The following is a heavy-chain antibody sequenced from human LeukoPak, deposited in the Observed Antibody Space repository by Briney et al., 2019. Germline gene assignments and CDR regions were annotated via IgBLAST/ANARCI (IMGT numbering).Heavy chain of an antibody. D-gene: IGHD6-6*01. J-gene: IGHJ4*02. CDR1: GFTFSSYS. CDR2: ISSSSSTI. Sequence: GGSLRLSCAASGFTFSSYSMNWVRQAPGKGLEWVSYISSSSSTIYYADSVKGRFTISRDNAKNSLYLQMNSLRAEDTAVYYCARDFRWEQLVLDYWGQGTLVTVSS. V-gene: IGHV3-48*01. CDR3: ARDFRWEQLVLDY.